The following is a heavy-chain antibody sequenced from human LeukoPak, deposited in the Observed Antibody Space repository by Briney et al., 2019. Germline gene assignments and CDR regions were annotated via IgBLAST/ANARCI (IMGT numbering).Heavy chain of an antibody. Sequence: SETLSLTCAVYGGSFSGYYWSWIRQPPGKGLEWIGEINHSGSTNYNPSLKSRVTISVDTSKNQFSLKPSSVTAADTAVYYCARGGRWLVGNYYYGMDVWGQGTTVTVSS. D-gene: IGHD6-19*01. V-gene: IGHV4-34*01. CDR2: INHSGST. J-gene: IGHJ6*02. CDR3: ARGGRWLVGNYYYGMDV. CDR1: GGSFSGYY.